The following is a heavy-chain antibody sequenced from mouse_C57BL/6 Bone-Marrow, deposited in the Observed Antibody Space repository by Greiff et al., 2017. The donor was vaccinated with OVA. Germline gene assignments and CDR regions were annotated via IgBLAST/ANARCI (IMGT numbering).Heavy chain of an antibody. Sequence: EVQLQQSGAELVRPGASVKLSCTASGFNIKDYYMHWVKPRPEQGLEWIGRIDPEDGDTEYAPKFQCKATMTADTSSNTAYLQLSSLTSEDTAVYYCTTFYGNGSFDYWGQGTTLTVSS. V-gene: IGHV14-1*01. CDR3: TTFYGNGSFDY. CDR2: IDPEDGDT. J-gene: IGHJ2*01. D-gene: IGHD2-1*01. CDR1: GFNIKDYY.